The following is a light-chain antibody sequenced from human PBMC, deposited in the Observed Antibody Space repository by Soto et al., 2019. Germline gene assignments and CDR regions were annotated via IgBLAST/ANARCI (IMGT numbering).Light chain of an antibody. J-gene: IGKJ2*01. CDR3: QQYYSTSYT. CDR2: WAS. Sequence: DIVMTQSPDSLAVSLGERATINCKSSQSVLYSSNNKNYLAWYQQKPGQPPKLLIYWASTRESGVPDRFSGSASGTDFTLTISSLHAEYVAVYDCQQYYSTSYTFCQRTKLEIK. V-gene: IGKV4-1*01. CDR1: QSVLYSSNNKNY.